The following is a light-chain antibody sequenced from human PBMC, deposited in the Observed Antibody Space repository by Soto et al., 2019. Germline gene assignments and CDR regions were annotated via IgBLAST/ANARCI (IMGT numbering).Light chain of an antibody. J-gene: IGLJ1*01. Sequence: QSALTQPASVSGSPGQSITISCTGTSSDVGGYNYVSWYQQHPGKAPKLMIYEVSNRPSGVSNRSSGSKSGNTASLTLAGLLAEDEADYYCSSYTSSSTNVFGTGTKLTVL. CDR2: EVS. CDR1: SSDVGGYNY. V-gene: IGLV2-14*01. CDR3: SSYTSSSTNV.